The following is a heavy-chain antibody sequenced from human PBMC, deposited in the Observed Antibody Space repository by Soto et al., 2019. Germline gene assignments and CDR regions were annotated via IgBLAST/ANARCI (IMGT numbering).Heavy chain of an antibody. Sequence: EVQLLESGGGLVQPGGSLRLSCAASGFTFSSYAMSWVRPAPGKGLEWVSAISGSGGSTYYADSVKGRFTISRDNSKNPLYLQMNSLRAEDTAVYYWAKASGWFGEFDYWGQGTLVTVSS. D-gene: IGHD3-10*01. CDR1: GFTFSSYA. CDR3: AKASGWFGEFDY. V-gene: IGHV3-23*01. CDR2: ISGSGGST. J-gene: IGHJ4*02.